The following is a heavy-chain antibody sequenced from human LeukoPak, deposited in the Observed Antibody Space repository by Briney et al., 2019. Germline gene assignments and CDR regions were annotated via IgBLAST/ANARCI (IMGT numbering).Heavy chain of an antibody. Sequence: GGSLRLSCAASGFTFSSYSMNWVRQAPGKGLEWVSSINILSNYIYYADSVKGRFTISRDNAKNSLYLQMHSLRAEDTAVYYCARYSGTYGWFDPWGQGTLVTVSS. CDR3: ARYSGTYGWFDP. CDR1: GFTFSSYS. J-gene: IGHJ5*02. D-gene: IGHD1-26*01. V-gene: IGHV3-21*01. CDR2: INILSNYI.